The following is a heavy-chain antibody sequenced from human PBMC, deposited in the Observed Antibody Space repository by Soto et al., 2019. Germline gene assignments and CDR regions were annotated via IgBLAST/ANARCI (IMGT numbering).Heavy chain of an antibody. CDR2: INHSGST. V-gene: IGHV4-34*01. J-gene: IGHJ5*02. CDR3: ARGYCTNGVCPNYGSGSYYSRKYNWFDP. D-gene: IGHD3-10*01. Sequence: SETLSLTCAVYGGSFSGYYWSWIRQPPGKGLEWIGEINHSGSTNYNPSLKSRVTISVDTSKNPFSLKLSSVTAADTAVYYCARGYCTNGVCPNYGSGSYYSRKYNWFDPWGQGTLVTVSS. CDR1: GGSFSGYY.